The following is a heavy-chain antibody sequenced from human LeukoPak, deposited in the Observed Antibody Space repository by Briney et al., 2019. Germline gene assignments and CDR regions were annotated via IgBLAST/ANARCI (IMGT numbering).Heavy chain of an antibody. CDR3: ARVPELLDAFDI. CDR1: GYTFTGYY. Sequence: ASVKVSCKASGYTFTGYYMHWVRQAPGQGLEWRGWINPNSGGTNYAQKFQGRVTMTRDTSISTAYMELSRLRSDDTAVYYCARVPELLDAFDIWGQGTMVTVSS. J-gene: IGHJ3*02. V-gene: IGHV1-2*02. CDR2: INPNSGGT. D-gene: IGHD1-26*01.